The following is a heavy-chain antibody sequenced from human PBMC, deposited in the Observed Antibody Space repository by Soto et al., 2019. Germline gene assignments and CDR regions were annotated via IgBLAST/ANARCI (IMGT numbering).Heavy chain of an antibody. D-gene: IGHD1-26*01. V-gene: IGHV6-1*01. CDR3: ARVSXGSNYRKADYYYYGIDV. CDR1: GDSVSINTAA. Sequence: SETLSLTCAISGDSVSINTAAWNWIRQSPSRGLEWLGRTYYRSKWYNDYEVFVKSRITINPDTTKNQFSLQLDSVTPEDTAVYYCARVSXGSNYRKADYYYYGIDVWGQGTTVTVSS. J-gene: IGHJ6*02. CDR2: TYYRSKWYN.